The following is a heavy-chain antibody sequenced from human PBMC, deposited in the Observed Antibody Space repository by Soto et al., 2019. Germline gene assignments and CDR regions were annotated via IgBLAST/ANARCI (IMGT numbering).Heavy chain of an antibody. V-gene: IGHV1-69*01. CDR3: AKNMDIVATITNYYYYGMDV. Sequence: APGQGLEWMGGIIPIFGTANYAQKFQGRVTITADESTSTAYMELSSLRSEDTAVYYCAKNMDIVATITNYYYYGMDVWGQGTTVTVSS. CDR2: IIPIFGTA. D-gene: IGHD5-12*01. J-gene: IGHJ6*02.